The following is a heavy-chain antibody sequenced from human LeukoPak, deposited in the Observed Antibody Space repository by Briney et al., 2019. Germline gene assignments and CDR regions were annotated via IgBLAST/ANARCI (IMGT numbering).Heavy chain of an antibody. CDR2: IYYSGST. CDR3: ARVRGSYYYYYGMDV. J-gene: IGHJ6*02. V-gene: IGHV4-39*07. Sequence: NTSETLSLTCTVSGGSISSSSYYWGWIRQPPGKGLEWIGSIYYSGSTYYNPSLKSRVTISVDTSKNQFSLKLSSVTAADTAVYYCARVRGSYYYYYGMDVWGQGTTVTVSS. D-gene: IGHD3-16*01. CDR1: GGSISSSSYY.